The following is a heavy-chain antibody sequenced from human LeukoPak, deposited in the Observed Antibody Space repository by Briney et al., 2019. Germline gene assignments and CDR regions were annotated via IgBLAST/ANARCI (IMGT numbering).Heavy chain of an antibody. CDR2: ISGSGGST. Sequence: PGGSLRLSCAASGFTFSSYGMSWVRQAPGKGLEWVSAISGSGGSTYYADSVKGRFTISRDNAKNTLYLQMNSLRAEDTARYYCARSGGIIDYWGQGTLATVSS. J-gene: IGHJ4*02. CDR3: ARSGGIIDY. D-gene: IGHD3-10*01. CDR1: GFTFSSYG. V-gene: IGHV3-23*01.